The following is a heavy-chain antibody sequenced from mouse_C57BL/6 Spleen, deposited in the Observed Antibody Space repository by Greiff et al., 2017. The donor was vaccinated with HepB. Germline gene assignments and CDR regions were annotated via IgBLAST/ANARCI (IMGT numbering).Heavy chain of an antibody. J-gene: IGHJ4*01. CDR3: DSYDGSSYYAMDY. D-gene: IGHD1-1*01. Sequence: EVQLQQSVAELVRPGASVKLSCTASGFNITNTYMHWVKQRPEQGLEWIGRIDPANGNTKYAPKFQGKATITAETSSNTAYLQLSSLGSEDTAIYYCDSYDGSSYYAMDYWGQGTSVTVSS. CDR2: IDPANGNT. CDR1: GFNITNTY. V-gene: IGHV14-3*01.